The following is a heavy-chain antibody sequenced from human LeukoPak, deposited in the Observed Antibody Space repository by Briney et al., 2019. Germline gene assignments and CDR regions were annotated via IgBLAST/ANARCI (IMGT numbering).Heavy chain of an antibody. J-gene: IGHJ4*02. V-gene: IGHV3-53*01. CDR1: GFTVSSNY. CDR2: IYSGGNT. CDR3: ARDVVTVAGADY. Sequence: GGSLRLSCAASGFTVSSNYMSWVRQAPGKGLEWVSVIYSGGNTYHADSVKGRFTISRDNSKNTLYLQMNSLRAEDTAVYYCARDVVTVAGADYWGQGTLVTVSS. D-gene: IGHD6-19*01.